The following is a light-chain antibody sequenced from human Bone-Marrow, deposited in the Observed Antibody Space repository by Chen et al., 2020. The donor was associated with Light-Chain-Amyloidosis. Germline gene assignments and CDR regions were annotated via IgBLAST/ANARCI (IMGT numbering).Light chain of an antibody. CDR3: QQYGTSPLT. CDR1: QTISSNY. Sequence: EIVLTQSPGTLSLSPGEGANRSCRASQTISSNYLTWYQQTFGQAHRLLIYGSSSRATGIPDRFTGSWSGTDFTLPLNCLEPEYFTMYYCQQYGTSPLTFGGVTKVEIK. V-gene: IGKV3-20*01. CDR2: GSS. J-gene: IGKJ4*01.